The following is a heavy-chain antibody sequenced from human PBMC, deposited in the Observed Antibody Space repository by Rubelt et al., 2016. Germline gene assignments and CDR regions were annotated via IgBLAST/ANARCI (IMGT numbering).Heavy chain of an antibody. D-gene: IGHD6-13*01. Sequence: DVQLLESGGGLLQPGGSLRLSCAASGFTFSNYPMAWVRQAPGKGLEWVSTIGTNAANTYYADSVKGRFTISRDNSKNTLFLQMSSLAAEDTVIYYCAKDYSSGWYEDWGQGTLVTVSS. CDR1: GFTFSNYP. V-gene: IGHV3-23*01. CDR2: IGTNAANT. CDR3: AKDYSSGWYED. J-gene: IGHJ4*02.